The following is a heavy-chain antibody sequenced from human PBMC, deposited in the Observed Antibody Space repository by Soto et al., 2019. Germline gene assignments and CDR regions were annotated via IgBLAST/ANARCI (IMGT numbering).Heavy chain of an antibody. D-gene: IGHD6-19*01. CDR3: RGYSSGWYGVSNFDY. CDR1: GGSISSSSYY. CDR2: SYYSGST. J-gene: IGHJ4*02. Sequence: QLQLQESGPGLVKPSETLSLTCTVSGGSISSSSYYWGWIRQPPGKGLEWIGSSYYSGSTYYNPSLKSRVTISVDTSKNHFSLTLSSVTAADTAVYYCRGYSSGWYGVSNFDYWGQGTLVSVSS. V-gene: IGHV4-39*02.